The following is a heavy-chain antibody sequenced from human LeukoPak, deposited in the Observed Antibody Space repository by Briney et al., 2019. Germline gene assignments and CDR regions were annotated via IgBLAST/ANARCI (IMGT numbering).Heavy chain of an antibody. Sequence: SETLSLTCAVYGGSFSGYYWSWIRQPPGKGLEWIGEINHSGSTNYNPSLKSRVTISVDTSKNQFSLKLSSVTAADTAVYYCARGFDDYGDYDNQGDLPGFNYMDVWGKGTTVTVSS. D-gene: IGHD4-17*01. CDR1: GGSFSGYY. CDR2: INHSGST. J-gene: IGHJ6*03. V-gene: IGHV4-34*01. CDR3: ARGFDDYGDYDNQGDLPGFNYMDV.